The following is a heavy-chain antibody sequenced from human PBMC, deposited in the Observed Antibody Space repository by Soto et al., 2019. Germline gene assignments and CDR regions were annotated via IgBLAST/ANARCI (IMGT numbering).Heavy chain of an antibody. Sequence: PGGSLRLSCAASGFTFSSYGMHWVRQAPGKGLEWVAVIWYDGSNKYYADSVKGRFTISRDNSKNTLYLQMNSLRAEDTAVYYCARVYSSSQEYYFDYWGQGTLVTVSS. CDR3: ARVYSSSQEYYFDY. CDR1: GFTFSSYG. CDR2: IWYDGSNK. D-gene: IGHD6-6*01. V-gene: IGHV3-33*01. J-gene: IGHJ4*02.